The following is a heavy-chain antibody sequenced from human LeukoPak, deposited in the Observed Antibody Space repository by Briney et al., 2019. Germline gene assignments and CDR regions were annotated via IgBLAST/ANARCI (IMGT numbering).Heavy chain of an antibody. Sequence: PGGSLRLSCAASGFTFSDFCMGWFRQAPGKGLEWVANINQGGSESYYVDSVKGRFTISRDNAKKSLFLQMNSLRAEDTAVYYCTKGRSNHYWGQGTLVTVST. CDR1: GFTFSDFC. J-gene: IGHJ4*02. CDR3: TKGRSNHY. D-gene: IGHD4-11*01. CDR2: INQGGSES. V-gene: IGHV3-7*01.